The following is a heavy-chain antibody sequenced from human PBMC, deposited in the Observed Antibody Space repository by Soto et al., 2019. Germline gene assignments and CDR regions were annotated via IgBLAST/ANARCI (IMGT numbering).Heavy chain of an antibody. J-gene: IGHJ5*02. CDR1: GGSISSGGYY. V-gene: IGHV4-31*03. CDR2: IYYSGST. Sequence: ASETLSLTCTVSGGSISSGGYYWSWIRQHPGKGLEWIGYIYYSGSTYYNPSLKSRVTISVDTSKNQFSLKLSSVTAADTAVYYCASGGYCSGGSCYGWFDPWGQGTLVTVSS. D-gene: IGHD2-15*01. CDR3: ASGGYCSGGSCYGWFDP.